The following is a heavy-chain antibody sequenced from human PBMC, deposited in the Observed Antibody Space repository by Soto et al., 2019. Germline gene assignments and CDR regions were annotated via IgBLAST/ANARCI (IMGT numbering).Heavy chain of an antibody. D-gene: IGHD1-1*01. CDR3: AKHFIGGRLQSPFDL. CDR2: LSDNVGTT. J-gene: IGHJ4*02. V-gene: IGHV3-23*04. CDR1: GVPFGTFT. Sequence: EVQLVESGGGLVQPGGSLRLSCAVSGVPFGTFTMNWVRQAPGKGLEWVSGLSDNVGTTHYAYSVKGRFTISRDKSKKTLHLQMNNLRAEDTAVYYCAKHFIGGRLQSPFDLWGQGTLVTVSS.